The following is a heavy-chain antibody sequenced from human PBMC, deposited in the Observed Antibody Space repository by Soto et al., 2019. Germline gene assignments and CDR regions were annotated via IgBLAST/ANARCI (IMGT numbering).Heavy chain of an antibody. CDR2: FSLSGTT. CDR3: ARGMTPPCAPALYYFDS. J-gene: IGHJ4*02. Sequence: LSLTCTVSGASITGTSYWSWIRQPAGKGLEWIGRFSLSGTTNYNPSLRSRVTMSADVSKNQFSLRLTSVTAADTALYYCARGMTPPCAPALYYFDSWGQGTLVTVSS. CDR1: GASITGTSY. D-gene: IGHD2-21*01. V-gene: IGHV4-4*07.